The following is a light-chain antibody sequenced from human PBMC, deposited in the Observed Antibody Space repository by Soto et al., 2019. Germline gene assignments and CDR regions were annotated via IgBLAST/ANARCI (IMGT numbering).Light chain of an antibody. V-gene: IGKV3-11*01. CDR3: QQHSTWPLT. Sequence: EVVMTQSPATLSLSPGERATLSCSASLSVSRDLDWYRQKPGQAPRLLIYGASNRASGVPARFSGSGSGTDFTLTISSLEPEDFGVYYCQQHSTWPLTFGGGTKVDNK. J-gene: IGKJ4*01. CDR2: GAS. CDR1: LSVSRD.